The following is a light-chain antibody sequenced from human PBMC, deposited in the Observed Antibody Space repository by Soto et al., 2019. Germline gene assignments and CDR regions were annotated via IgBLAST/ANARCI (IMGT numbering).Light chain of an antibody. CDR1: SSDVGAYNY. V-gene: IGLV2-14*01. J-gene: IGLJ1*01. CDR2: EVS. Sequence: QSVLTQPASVSGSPRQSITISCTGTSSDVGAYNYVSWYQQHPGKAPKLMIYEVSNRPSGVSNRFSGSKSGNTASLTISGLQAEDEADYYCSSYTISSTYVFGSGTKLTV. CDR3: SSYTISSTYV.